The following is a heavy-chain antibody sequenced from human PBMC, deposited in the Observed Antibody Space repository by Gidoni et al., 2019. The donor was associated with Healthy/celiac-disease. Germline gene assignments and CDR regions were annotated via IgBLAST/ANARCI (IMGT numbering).Heavy chain of an antibody. CDR2: ISGSGGST. D-gene: IGHD2-21*02. J-gene: IGHJ4*02. CDR1: GFPFSRYA. Sequence: EVQLLESGGGLVQPGGSLILSCAASGFPFSRYAMSWVRQAPGKGLEWVSAISGSGGSTYYADSVKGRFTISRDNSKNTLYLQMNSLRAEDTAVYYCAKTEVGYCGGDCYFDYWGQGTLVTVSS. V-gene: IGHV3-23*01. CDR3: AKTEVGYCGGDCYFDY.